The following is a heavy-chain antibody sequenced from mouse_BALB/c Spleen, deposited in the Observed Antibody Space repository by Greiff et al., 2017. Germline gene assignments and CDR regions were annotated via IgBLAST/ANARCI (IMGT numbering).Heavy chain of an antibody. CDR3: AREGYYGSSYYWYFDV. CDR1: GYTFTSYW. CDR2: IYPGDGDT. Sequence: VKLVESGAELARPGASVKLSCKASGYTFTSYWMQWVKQRPGQGLEWIGAIYPGDGDTRYTQKFKGKATLTADKSSSTAYMQLSSLASEDSAVYYCAREGYYGSSYYWYFDVWGAGTTVTVSS. V-gene: IGHV1-87*01. J-gene: IGHJ1*01. D-gene: IGHD1-1*01.